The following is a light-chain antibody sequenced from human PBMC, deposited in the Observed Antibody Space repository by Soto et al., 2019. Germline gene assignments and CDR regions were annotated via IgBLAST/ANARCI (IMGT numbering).Light chain of an antibody. CDR2: GAS. Sequence: EIVMTQSPATLSVSPGERATLSCRASQSVSSNLAWYQQKPGQAPRLLFYGASTRATDIPARFSGSGSGTDFTLTISSLQSEDFAVYSCQQSNNWPYTFGQGTKLEIK. CDR1: QSVSSN. CDR3: QQSNNWPYT. J-gene: IGKJ2*01. V-gene: IGKV3-15*01.